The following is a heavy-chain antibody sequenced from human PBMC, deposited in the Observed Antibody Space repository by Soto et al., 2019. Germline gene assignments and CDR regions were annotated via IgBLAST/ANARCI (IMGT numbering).Heavy chain of an antibody. CDR3: AKPAFGIEAAGTFGWFDP. Sequence: GGSLRLSCAASGFTFSGYWMFWVRQAQGKGLVWVARINGGASRTDYADSVKGRFTISRDNSKNTLYLQMNSLRAEDTAVYYCAKPAFGIEAAGTFGWFDPWGQGTLVTVSS. CDR2: INGGASRT. J-gene: IGHJ5*02. CDR1: GFTFSGYW. V-gene: IGHV3-23*01. D-gene: IGHD6-13*01.